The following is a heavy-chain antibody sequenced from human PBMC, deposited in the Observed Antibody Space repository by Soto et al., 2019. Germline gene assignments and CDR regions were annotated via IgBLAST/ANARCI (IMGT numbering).Heavy chain of an antibody. J-gene: IGHJ4*02. CDR1: GGSISSSNSY. CDR3: ARRWPGHGSGWPFDY. V-gene: IGHV4-39*01. CDR2: IYYTGAM. Sequence: QLQLLESGPRLVKPSETLSLTCIVSGGSISSSNSYWAWIRQPPGKGLEWIGSIYYTGAMYYNPPLRSRVTISLDTSRNQFSLKLRSVTAADTALYYCARRWPGHGSGWPFDYWSQGTLVTVSS. D-gene: IGHD6-19*01.